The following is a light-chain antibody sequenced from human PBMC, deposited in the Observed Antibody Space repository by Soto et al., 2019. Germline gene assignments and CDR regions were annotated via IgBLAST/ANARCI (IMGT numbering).Light chain of an antibody. CDR1: QNINNY. CDR3: QQYENLPT. CDR2: DAS. V-gene: IGKV1-33*01. Sequence: DIQMTQSPSSLSASVGDRGTITCQASQNINNYLNWYQQKPGRAPKLLIYDASNLEAGVPSRFRGGGSGTDFTFTISRLQPEDIATYYCQQYENLPTFGQGTRLEIK. J-gene: IGKJ5*01.